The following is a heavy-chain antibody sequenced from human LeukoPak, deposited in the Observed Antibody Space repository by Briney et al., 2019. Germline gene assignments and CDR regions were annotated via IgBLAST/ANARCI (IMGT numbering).Heavy chain of an antibody. Sequence: MPSETLSLTCTVSGGSMSSYSWSWIRQSPEKGLEWIGYIYVSGSTTYNPSLKSRVTILVDASQKQFSLKLGSVTAADTAMYYCVRGRSVTGVFRWGPKRNSHYSMDVWGQGTTVTVSS. D-gene: IGHD3-9*01. CDR3: VRGRSVTGVFRWGPKRNSHYSMDV. V-gene: IGHV4-59*01. CDR1: GGSMSSYS. CDR2: IYVSGST. J-gene: IGHJ6*02.